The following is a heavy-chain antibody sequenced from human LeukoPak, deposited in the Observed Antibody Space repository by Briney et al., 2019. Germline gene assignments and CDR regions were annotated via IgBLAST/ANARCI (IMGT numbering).Heavy chain of an antibody. V-gene: IGHV3-33*01. J-gene: IGHJ3*02. CDR3: AGTSEATYYSLSSGHYLGAFDI. CDR1: GFAFSNYV. CDR2: IWYDGSNK. D-gene: IGHD3-22*01. Sequence: PGRSLRLSCAASGFAFSNYVMYWVRQTPGKGLEWVAVIWYDGSNKYYADSVKGRFTISRDNSKNTLYLQMNSLRAEDTAVFYCAGTSEATYYSLSSGHYLGAFDIWGQGTMVTVSS.